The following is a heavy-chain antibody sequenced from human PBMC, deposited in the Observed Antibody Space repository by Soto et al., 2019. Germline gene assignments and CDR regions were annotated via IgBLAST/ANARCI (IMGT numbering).Heavy chain of an antibody. J-gene: IGHJ3*01. V-gene: IGHV3-23*01. CDR1: GFTFNSYA. CDR3: ARVPLCVGLDAFDF. CDR2: ISGFSAGSAST. Sequence: EVQLLESGGGLVQPGGSLRLSCAASGFTFNSYAMHWVRQAPGKGLEWVSGISGFSAGSASTYFTDSVNGLLIISRDNTNNTLYLKMNNLRAEDTALYYCARVPLCVGLDAFDFWGHGTLVSVSS.